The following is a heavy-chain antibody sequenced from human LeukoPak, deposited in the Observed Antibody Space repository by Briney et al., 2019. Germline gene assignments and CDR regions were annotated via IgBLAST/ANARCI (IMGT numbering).Heavy chain of an antibody. CDR3: ARSLCSGGSCYSGPFDY. Sequence: GGSLRLSCAASGFTFSSYARHWVRQAPGKGLEWVAVISYDGSNKYYADSVKGRFAISRDNSKNTLYLQMNSLRAEDTAVYYCARSLCSGGSCYSGPFDYWGQGTLVTVSS. D-gene: IGHD2-15*01. CDR1: GFTFSSYA. CDR2: ISYDGSNK. J-gene: IGHJ4*02. V-gene: IGHV3-30*09.